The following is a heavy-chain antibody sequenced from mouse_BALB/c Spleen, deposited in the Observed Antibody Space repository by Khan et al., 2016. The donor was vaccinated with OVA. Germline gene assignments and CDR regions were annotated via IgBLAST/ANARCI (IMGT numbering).Heavy chain of an antibody. CDR2: INTYTGEP. D-gene: IGHD2-12*01. CDR3: ARKNYSYDRYFDV. Sequence: QIQLVQSGPELKKPGETVKISCKASGYTFTSYGMNWVKQAPGKGLKWMGWINTYTGEPTYADDFKGRFAFSLETSASTAYLQINNLKNEDPAAYFCARKNYSYDRYFDVWGAGTTVTVSS. J-gene: IGHJ1*01. CDR1: GYTFTSYG. V-gene: IGHV9-3-1*01.